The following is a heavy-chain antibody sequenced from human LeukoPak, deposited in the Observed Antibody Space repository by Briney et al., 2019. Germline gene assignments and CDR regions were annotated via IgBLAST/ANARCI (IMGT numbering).Heavy chain of an antibody. J-gene: IGHJ6*03. D-gene: IGHD2-15*01. CDR2: ISWSGVTT. CDR3: ARVLRYCSGGNCYSGGLGYMDV. Sequence: GGSLRLSCAASGFTFDDYTMHWVRQAPGKGLEWVSLISWSGVTTYYADSVKGRFTISRDNAKNSLFLQMNSLRAEDTAVYYCARVLRYCSGGNCYSGGLGYMDVWGKGTTVTISS. V-gene: IGHV3-43*01. CDR1: GFTFDDYT.